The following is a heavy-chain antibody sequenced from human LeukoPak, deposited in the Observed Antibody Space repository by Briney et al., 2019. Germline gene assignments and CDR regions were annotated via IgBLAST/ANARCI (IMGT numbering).Heavy chain of an antibody. V-gene: IGHV1-18*01. CDR2: ISTYTGNT. Sequence: ASVKVSCKTSGYTFTTYGISWVRQSPGQGLEWIGWISTYTGNTKYAQKLQGRVTMTTDTSTSTAYMELRSLRSDDTAVYYCARDGITGTTQSRFDPWGQGTLVTVSS. J-gene: IGHJ5*02. CDR3: ARDGITGTTQSRFDP. CDR1: GYTFTTYG. D-gene: IGHD1-7*01.